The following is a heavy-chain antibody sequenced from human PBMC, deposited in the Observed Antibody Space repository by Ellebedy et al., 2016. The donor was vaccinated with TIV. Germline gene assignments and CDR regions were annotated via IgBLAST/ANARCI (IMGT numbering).Heavy chain of an antibody. V-gene: IGHV3-48*03. CDR2: ISSSGSTI. D-gene: IGHD5-24*01. CDR3: ARGPEMATIYWYFDL. Sequence: GESLKISCTASGFTFGDYAMNWVRQAPGKGLEWVSYISSSGSTIYYADSVKGRFTISRDNAKNSLYLQMNSLRAEDTAVYYCARGPEMATIYWYFDLWGRGTLVTVSS. J-gene: IGHJ2*01. CDR1: GFTFGDYA.